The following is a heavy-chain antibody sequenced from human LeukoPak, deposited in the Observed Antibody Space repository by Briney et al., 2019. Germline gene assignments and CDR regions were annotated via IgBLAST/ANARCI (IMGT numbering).Heavy chain of an antibody. J-gene: IGHJ4*02. CDR3: ARNAPLDY. CDR1: GFTFSNSW. Sequence: GGSLRLPCAASGFTFSNSWMSWVRQAPGKELEWLAYIKLDGREKYYVDSVRGRFTISRDNAKQSLYLEMNILRAEDTAVYYCARNAPLDYWGQGTLVTVSS. CDR2: IKLDGREK. D-gene: IGHD2-2*01. V-gene: IGHV3-7*01.